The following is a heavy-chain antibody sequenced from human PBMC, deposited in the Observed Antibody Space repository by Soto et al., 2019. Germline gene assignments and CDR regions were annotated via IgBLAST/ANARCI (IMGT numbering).Heavy chain of an antibody. CDR3: AKDQASGQGSFDS. J-gene: IGHJ4*02. CDR2: ISYDGNNQ. CDR1: GFTFNIYG. Sequence: GGSLRLSCAASGFTFNIYGMHWVRQAPDKGLEWVALISYDGNNQYYADSVKGRFTISRDNSKNTLFLQMNSLRADDTAVYYCAKDQASGQGSFDSWGQGTLVTVSS. V-gene: IGHV3-30*18.